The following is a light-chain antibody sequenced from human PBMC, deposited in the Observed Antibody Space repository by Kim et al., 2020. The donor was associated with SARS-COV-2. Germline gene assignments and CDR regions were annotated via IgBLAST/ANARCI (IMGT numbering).Light chain of an antibody. Sequence: QLVLTQSPSASASLGASVKLTCILSTGQSNYAIAWLQQQPGKGPRYLMRLYSDGRHTKGDGIPDRFSGSTSGSEYSLTISSLQSEDEADYYCQTWGSGIRVFGGGTQLTVL. V-gene: IGLV4-69*01. CDR2: LYSDGRH. CDR3: QTWGSGIRV. CDR1: TGQSNYA. J-gene: IGLJ2*01.